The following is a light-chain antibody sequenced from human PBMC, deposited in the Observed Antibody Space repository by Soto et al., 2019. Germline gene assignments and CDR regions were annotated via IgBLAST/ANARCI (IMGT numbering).Light chain of an antibody. Sequence: QPVLKKPPSATRFLLQSVPITYTGTSAVVVCYNFVSCYQQHPGKAHKLIIFEVSHRHSGVPDRFSGSNSGNTASLSVSELLAEDEADYYYASYAGSQNYVFGTGTKVTV. V-gene: IGLV2-8*02. J-gene: IGLJ1*01. CDR3: ASYAGSQNYV. CDR2: EVS. CDR1: SAVVVCYNF.